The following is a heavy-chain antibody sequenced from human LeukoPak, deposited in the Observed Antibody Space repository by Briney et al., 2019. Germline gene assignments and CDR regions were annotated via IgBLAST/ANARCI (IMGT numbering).Heavy chain of an antibody. CDR3: TTGLSGH. J-gene: IGHJ4*02. CDR2: IGSKTDGGTT. V-gene: IGHV3-15*04. Sequence: GSLRLSFAASGFTVSNAWMTWVRQAPGKGLEWVGRIGSKTDGGTTDYAAPVKGRFTISRDDSENTLFLQMNSLKTEDTAVYYCTTGLSGHWGQGTLVTVSS. D-gene: IGHD1-26*01. CDR1: GFTVSNAW.